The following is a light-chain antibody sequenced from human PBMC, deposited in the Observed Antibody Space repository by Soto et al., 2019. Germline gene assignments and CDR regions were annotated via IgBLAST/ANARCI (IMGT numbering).Light chain of an antibody. CDR2: GNS. CDR3: QSYDSSLSGVV. J-gene: IGLJ2*01. CDR1: SSNIGAGYD. Sequence: QYVLTQPPSVSGAPGQRVTISCTGSSSNIGAGYDVHWYQQLPGTAPKLLIYGNSNRPSGVPDRFSGSKSGTSASLAITGLQAEDGADYYCQSYDSSLSGVVFGGGTKVTVL. V-gene: IGLV1-40*01.